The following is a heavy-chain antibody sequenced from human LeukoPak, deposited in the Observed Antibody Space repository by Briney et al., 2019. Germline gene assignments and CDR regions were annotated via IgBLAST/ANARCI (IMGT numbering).Heavy chain of an antibody. J-gene: IGHJ4*02. CDR3: AREGRTMIVVVIGFDY. Sequence: TGGSLRLSCAASGFTFSSYAMHWVRQAPGKGLEWVAVISYDGSNKYYADSVKGRFTISRDNSKNTLYLQMNSLRAEDTAVYYCAREGRTMIVVVIGFDYWGQGTLVTVSS. V-gene: IGHV3-30-3*01. CDR2: ISYDGSNK. CDR1: GFTFSSYA. D-gene: IGHD3-22*01.